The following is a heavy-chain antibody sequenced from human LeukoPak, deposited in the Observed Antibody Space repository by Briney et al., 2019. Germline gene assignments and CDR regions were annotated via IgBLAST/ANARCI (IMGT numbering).Heavy chain of an antibody. J-gene: IGHJ5*02. CDR1: GGSISSYY. CDR2: IYYSGST. D-gene: IGHD6-19*01. CDR3: ARHLYSSGWSHLDP. Sequence: SETLSLTCTVSGGSISSYYWSWIRQPPGKGLEWIGYIYYSGSTNYNPSLKSRVTISVDTSKNQFSLKLSSVTAADTAVYYCARHLYSSGWSHLDPWGQGTLVTVSS. V-gene: IGHV4-59*01.